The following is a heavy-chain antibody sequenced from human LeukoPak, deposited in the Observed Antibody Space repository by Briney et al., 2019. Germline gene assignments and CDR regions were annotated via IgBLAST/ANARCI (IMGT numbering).Heavy chain of an antibody. CDR2: ISAYNGNT. CDR3: ARAVVTTVTTPNRYFDL. CDR1: GYTFTSYG. Sequence: ASVKVSCKASGYTFTSYGISWVRQAPGQGLEWVGWISAYNGNTNYAQKLQGRVTITTDTSTSTAYMELRSLRSDDTAVSYCARAVVTTVTTPNRYFDLWGRATLATVSS. V-gene: IGHV1-18*01. D-gene: IGHD4-17*01. J-gene: IGHJ2*01.